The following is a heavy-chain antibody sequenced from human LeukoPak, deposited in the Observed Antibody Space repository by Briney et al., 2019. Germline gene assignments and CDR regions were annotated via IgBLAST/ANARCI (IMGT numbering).Heavy chain of an antibody. CDR2: ISSSSIYI. CDR1: GFTFSSYS. J-gene: IGHJ4*02. V-gene: IGHV3-21*01. CDR3: VRQNSGWDRPLGY. D-gene: IGHD5-12*01. Sequence: AGGSLRLSCAASGFTFSSYSMNRVRQAPGKGLEWVSSISSSSIYIYYADSVKGRFTVSRDNAKNSLFLQMNSLRPEDTAVYYCVRQNSGWDRPLGYWGQGTLVTVSS.